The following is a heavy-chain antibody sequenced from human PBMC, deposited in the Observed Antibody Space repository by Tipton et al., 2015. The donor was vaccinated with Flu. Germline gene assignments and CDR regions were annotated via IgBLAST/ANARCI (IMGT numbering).Heavy chain of an antibody. CDR1: GDSISSYY. D-gene: IGHD3-3*01. Sequence: TLSLTCIVSGDSISSYYWNWIRQPPGKGLEWIGYNYYSGCTTYNPSLNSRVSISVDTSKNQFSLKLDSVTAADTAVYFCARASGDFWSGYHYYGMDVWGQGTTVTVSS. V-gene: IGHV4-59*01. CDR2: NYYSGCT. J-gene: IGHJ6*02. CDR3: ARASGDFWSGYHYYGMDV.